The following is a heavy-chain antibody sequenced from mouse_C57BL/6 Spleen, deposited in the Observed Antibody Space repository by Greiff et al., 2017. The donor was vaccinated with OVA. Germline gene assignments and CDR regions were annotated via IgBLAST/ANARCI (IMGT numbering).Heavy chain of an antibody. D-gene: IGHD2-4*01. Sequence: VQLKESGPGLVKPSQSLSLTCSVTGYSITSGYYWNWIRQFPGNKLEWMGYISYDGSNNYNPSLKNRISITRDTSKNQFFLKLNSVTTEDTATYYCARVDDYDGYFDVWGTGTTVTVSS. CDR2: ISYDGSN. CDR3: ARVDDYDGYFDV. V-gene: IGHV3-6*01. CDR1: GYSITSGYY. J-gene: IGHJ1*03.